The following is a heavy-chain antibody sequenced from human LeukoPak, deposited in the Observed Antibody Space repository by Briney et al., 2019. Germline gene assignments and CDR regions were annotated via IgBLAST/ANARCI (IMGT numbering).Heavy chain of an antibody. D-gene: IGHD3-22*01. Sequence: ASVKLSCYASGASFTSYAISWVRQPPGQGLEWMGMIIPILGIANSAQTFQGRGTITADKSTSTDNMELSSLRSADTAAYYCASGYDDRSGYSRRGPFDIWGQGTMVTVSS. J-gene: IGHJ3*02. V-gene: IGHV1-69*04. CDR1: GASFTSYA. CDR2: IIPILGIA. CDR3: ASGYDDRSGYSRRGPFDI.